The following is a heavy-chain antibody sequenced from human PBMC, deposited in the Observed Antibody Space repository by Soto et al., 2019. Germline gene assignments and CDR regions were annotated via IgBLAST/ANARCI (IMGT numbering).Heavy chain of an antibody. Sequence: EVQLVESGGGLVKPGGSLRLSCAASGFTFSSYSMNWVRQAPGKGLEWVSSISSSSSYIYYADSVKGRFTISRDNAKNSQYLQMNSLRAEDTAVYYCARILEVAGSSGWFDPWGQGTLVTVSS. D-gene: IGHD6-19*01. CDR1: GFTFSSYS. CDR3: ARILEVAGSSGWFDP. V-gene: IGHV3-21*01. J-gene: IGHJ5*02. CDR2: ISSSSSYI.